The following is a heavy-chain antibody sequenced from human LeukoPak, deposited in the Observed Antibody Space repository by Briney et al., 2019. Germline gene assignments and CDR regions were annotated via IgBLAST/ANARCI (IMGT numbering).Heavy chain of an antibody. CDR3: ARSVDTAMFKDY. V-gene: IGHV4-34*01. D-gene: IGHD5-18*01. Sequence: SETLSLTCAVYGGSFSGYYWSWIRQPPGKGLEWIGEINHSGSTNYNPSLKSRVTISVDTSKNQFSLKLSSVTAADTAVYYCARSVDTAMFKDYWGQGTLVTVSS. CDR2: INHSGST. CDR1: GGSFSGYY. J-gene: IGHJ4*02.